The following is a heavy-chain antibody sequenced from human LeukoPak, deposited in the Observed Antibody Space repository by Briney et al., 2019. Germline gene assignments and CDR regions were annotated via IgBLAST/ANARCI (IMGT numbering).Heavy chain of an antibody. Sequence: GGSLRLSCAASGFTFSSYAMSWVRQAPGKGLEWVSAISGSGGSTYYADSVKGRFTISRDNSKNTLYLQMNSLRGEDTAVYYCAKSGIAVAGTPVWYDYWGQGTLVTVSS. D-gene: IGHD6-19*01. J-gene: IGHJ4*02. CDR2: ISGSGGST. V-gene: IGHV3-23*01. CDR3: AKSGIAVAGTPVWYDY. CDR1: GFTFSSYA.